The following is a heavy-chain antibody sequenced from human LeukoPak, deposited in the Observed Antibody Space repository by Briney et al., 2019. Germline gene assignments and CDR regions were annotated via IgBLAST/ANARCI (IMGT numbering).Heavy chain of an antibody. Sequence: GASVKVSCKASGYTFTGYYMHWVRQAPGQGLEWMGWINPNSGDTKYAQKFQGRVTMTRDTSISTAYMELSRLRSDDTAVYYCASPVTVCGGDCLSSDAFDIWGQGTMVTVSS. V-gene: IGHV1-2*02. CDR2: INPNSGDT. CDR1: GYTFTGYY. D-gene: IGHD2-21*02. CDR3: ASPVTVCGGDCLSSDAFDI. J-gene: IGHJ3*02.